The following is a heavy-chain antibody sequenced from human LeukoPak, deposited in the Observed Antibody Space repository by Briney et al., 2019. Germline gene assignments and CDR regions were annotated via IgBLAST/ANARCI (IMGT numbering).Heavy chain of an antibody. V-gene: IGHV3-74*01. D-gene: IGHD2-2*01. CDR2: INSGGSWT. CDR3: VSFYETY. CDR1: GNYW. Sequence: GGSLRLSCAASGNYWMHWVRQAPGKGLVWVSHINSGGSWTGYADSVKGRFAISKDNAKNTVYLQMNNLRAEDTAVYYCVSFYETYWGRGTLVTVSS. J-gene: IGHJ4*02.